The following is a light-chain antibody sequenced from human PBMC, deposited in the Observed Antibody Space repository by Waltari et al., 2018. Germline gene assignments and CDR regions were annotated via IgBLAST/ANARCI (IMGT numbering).Light chain of an antibody. V-gene: IGLV2-14*03. CDR2: DVS. J-gene: IGLJ3*02. CDR3: NSYTGSSSWV. CDR1: NSDVGFYNY. Sequence: QSALTQPASVSGSPGQSITISCTGTNSDVGFYNYVSWYQQHPGKAPKLLRYDVSVRPSGVSNRFSGSKSGNTASLTISGLQAEDEADYYCNSYTGSSSWVFGGGTRLTVL.